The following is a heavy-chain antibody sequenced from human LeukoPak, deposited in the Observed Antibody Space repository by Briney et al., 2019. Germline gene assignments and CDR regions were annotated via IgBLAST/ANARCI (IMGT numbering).Heavy chain of an antibody. Sequence: ASVKVSCKASGYTFTSYDINWVRQATGQGLEWMGWMNPNSGNTGYAQKFQGRVTMTRNTSISTAYMELSSLRSDDTAVYYCARAHHSSNWDLFDYWGQGTLVIVSS. CDR2: MNPNSGNT. J-gene: IGHJ4*02. D-gene: IGHD6-13*01. CDR3: ARAHHSSNWDLFDY. V-gene: IGHV1-8*01. CDR1: GYTFTSYD.